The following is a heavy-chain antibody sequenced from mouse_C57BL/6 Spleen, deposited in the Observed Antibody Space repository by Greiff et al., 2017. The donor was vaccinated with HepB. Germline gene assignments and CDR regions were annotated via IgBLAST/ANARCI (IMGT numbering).Heavy chain of an antibody. V-gene: IGHV7-3*01. J-gene: IGHJ4*01. CDR3: ARYPYYYGSSSYAMDY. CDR1: GFTFTDYY. D-gene: IGHD1-1*01. CDR2: IRNKANGYTT. Sequence: EVMLVESGGGLVQPGGSLSLSCAASGFTFTDYYMSWVRQPPGKALEWLGFIRNKANGYTTEYSASVKGRFTISRDNSQSILYLQMNALRAEDSATYYCARYPYYYGSSSYAMDYWGQGTSVTVSS.